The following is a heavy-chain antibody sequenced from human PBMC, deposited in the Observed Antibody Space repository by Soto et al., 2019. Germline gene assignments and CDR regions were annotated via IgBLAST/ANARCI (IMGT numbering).Heavy chain of an antibody. CDR2: IYYSGST. CDR1: GGSISSYY. CDR3: ARAAILEDHSYGCHFYYYYGMDV. D-gene: IGHD5-18*01. J-gene: IGHJ6*02. V-gene: IGHV4-59*01. Sequence: SETLSLTCTVSGGSISSYYWSWIRQLPGKGLEWIGYIYYSGSTNYNPSLKSRVTISVDTSKNQFSLKLSSVTAADTAVYYCARAAILEDHSYGCHFYYYYGMDVWGQGTTVTVSS.